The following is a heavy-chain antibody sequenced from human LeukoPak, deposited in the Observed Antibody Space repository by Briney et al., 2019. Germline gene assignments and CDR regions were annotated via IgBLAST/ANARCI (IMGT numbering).Heavy chain of an antibody. CDR3: AGNYDSWTGLTY. CDR2: IGDKVSNYAT. CDR1: GFTFSGSA. V-gene: IGHV3-73*01. D-gene: IGHD3-3*01. J-gene: IGHJ4*02. Sequence: GGSLRLSCAASGFTFSGSAMDWVRQASGKGLEWVGHIGDKVSNYATEYAASLRGRFTISRDDSKDTAYLQVNSLKTEDTAVYYCAGNYDSWTGLTYWGQGTLVTVSS.